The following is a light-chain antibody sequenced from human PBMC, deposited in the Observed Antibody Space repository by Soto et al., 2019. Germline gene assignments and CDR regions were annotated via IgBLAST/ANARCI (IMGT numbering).Light chain of an antibody. CDR3: SSYTSSSSVV. CDR2: EVS. V-gene: IGLV2-18*02. CDR1: SSDVGSYNR. Sequence: QSVLTQPPSVSGSSGKSVTISCTGTSSDVGSYNRVSWYQQPPGTAPKLMIYEVSNRPSGVPDRFSGSKSGNTASLTISGLQAEDEADYYCSSYTSSSSVVFRGGTKLTVL. J-gene: IGLJ2*01.